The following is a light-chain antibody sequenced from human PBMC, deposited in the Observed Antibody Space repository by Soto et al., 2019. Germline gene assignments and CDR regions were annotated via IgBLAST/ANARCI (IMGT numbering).Light chain of an antibody. V-gene: IGLV1-44*01. CDR1: SSNIGSNT. J-gene: IGLJ2*01. CDR3: AAWDDSLNGRV. Sequence: PVLTQPPSASGTPGQRVTISCSGSSSNIGSNTVNWYQQLPGTAPKLLIYSNNQRPSGVPDRFSGSKSGTSASLAISGLQSEDEADYYCAAWDDSLNGRVFGGGTKLTVL. CDR2: SNN.